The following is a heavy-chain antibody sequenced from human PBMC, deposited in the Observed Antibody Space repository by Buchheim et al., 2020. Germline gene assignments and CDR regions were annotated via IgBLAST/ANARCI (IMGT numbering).Heavy chain of an antibody. D-gene: IGHD3/OR15-3a*01. Sequence: EEKLVESGGGLVQPGGSLRLSCAASGFSVSSNYMNWVRQPPAKGLEWVSLIYGNDDPKYTDSAKGRFTISRDDSQNIVFLHMNRLRVEDTAVYYCARDTSSPARADWWGRGTL. CDR3: ARDTSSPARADW. V-gene: IGHV3-66*01. J-gene: IGHJ4*02. CDR1: GFSVSSNY. CDR2: IYGNDDP.